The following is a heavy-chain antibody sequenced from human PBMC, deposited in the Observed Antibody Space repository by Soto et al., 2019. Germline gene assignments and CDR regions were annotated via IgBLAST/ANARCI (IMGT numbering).Heavy chain of an antibody. D-gene: IGHD4-17*01. J-gene: IGHJ3*02. V-gene: IGHV3-23*01. CDR1: GFPFSSYS. Sequence: GGSLKLSCAASGFPFSSYSMSWVRQAPGKRLEWVSATSDRGGSTYYADSVKGRFTISRDNSKNTLYLQMNSLRAEDTAVYYCAKDNGNFDIWGQGTMVTVSS. CDR2: TSDRGGST. CDR3: AKDNGNFDI.